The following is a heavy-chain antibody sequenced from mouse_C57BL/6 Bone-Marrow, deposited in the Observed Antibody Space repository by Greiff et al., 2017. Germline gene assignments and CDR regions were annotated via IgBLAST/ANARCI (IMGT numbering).Heavy chain of an antibody. D-gene: IGHD2-4*01. CDR2: INPNYGTT. CDR1: GYSFTDYN. V-gene: IGHV1-39*01. J-gene: IGHJ4*01. CDR3: ARVYDNDYAMDY. Sequence: VQLQHSGPELVKPGASVKISCKASGYSFTDYNMNWVKQSHGKSLEWIGVINPNYGTTSYNQKFKGKATWTVDQSSSTAYMQLNSLTSEDSAVDYCARVYDNDYAMDYWGQGTSVTVSS.